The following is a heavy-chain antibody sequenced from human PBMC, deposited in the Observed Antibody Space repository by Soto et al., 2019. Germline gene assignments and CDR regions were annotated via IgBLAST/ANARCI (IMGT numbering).Heavy chain of an antibody. Sequence: EVQLVESGGGLVQPGRSLRLSCAASGFTFDDYAMHWVRQAPGKGLEWVSGISWNSGSIGYADSVKGRFTISRDNXXNSLCLQMNSLRAEDTALYYCATEIVGATTYAFDIWGQGTMVTVSS. CDR2: ISWNSGSI. CDR3: ATEIVGATTYAFDI. V-gene: IGHV3-9*01. CDR1: GFTFDDYA. D-gene: IGHD1-26*01. J-gene: IGHJ3*02.